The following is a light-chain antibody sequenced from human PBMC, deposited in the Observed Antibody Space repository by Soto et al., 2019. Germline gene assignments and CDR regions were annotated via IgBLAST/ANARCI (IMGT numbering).Light chain of an antibody. CDR3: QQTSSVPRT. CDR2: VAS. Sequence: DIQMSQSPSSLSASVGDRVTITCRASQSISTFLNWYQQRPGEAPKLLIYVASNLHTGVPSRFSGSVSGTDFTLTISSLQPEDFATYFCQQTSSVPRTFGQGTKLEI. V-gene: IGKV1-39*01. CDR1: QSISTF. J-gene: IGKJ2*01.